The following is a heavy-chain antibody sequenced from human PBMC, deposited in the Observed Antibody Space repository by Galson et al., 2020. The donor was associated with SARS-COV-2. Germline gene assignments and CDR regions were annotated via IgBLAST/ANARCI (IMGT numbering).Heavy chain of an antibody. CDR1: GFSLSTSGVG. D-gene: IGHD6-19*01. CDR3: AHRRGRYSSGWDAGWFDP. V-gene: IGHV2-5*02. J-gene: IGHJ5*02. Sequence: SGPTLVKPTQTLTLTCTFSGFSLSTSGVGVGWIRQPPGKALEWLALIYWDDDKRYSPSLKSRLTITKDTSKNQVVLTMTNMDPVDTATYYGAHRRGRYSSGWDAGWFDPWGQGTLVTVSS. CDR2: IYWDDDK.